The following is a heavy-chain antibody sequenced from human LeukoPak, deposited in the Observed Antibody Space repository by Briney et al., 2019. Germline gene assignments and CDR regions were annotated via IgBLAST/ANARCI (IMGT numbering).Heavy chain of an antibody. D-gene: IGHD3-3*01. CDR2: INHNSGGT. J-gene: IGHJ5*02. V-gene: IGHV1-2*02. Sequence: SSVKVSCKASGGTFSSYAISWVRQAPGQGLEWMGWINHNSGGTNYAQKFQGRVTMTRDTSISTAYMELSRLRSDDTAVYYCARDPTILGVVISWFDPWGQGTLVTVSS. CDR1: GGTFSSYA. CDR3: ARDPTILGVVISWFDP.